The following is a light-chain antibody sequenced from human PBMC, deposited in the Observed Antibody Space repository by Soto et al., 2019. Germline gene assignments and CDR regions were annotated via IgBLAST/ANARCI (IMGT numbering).Light chain of an antibody. Sequence: QSALTRPASVSGSPGQSITISCTGTSSDVGGYNYVSWYQQHPGKAPKLMIYDVSNRPSGVSNRFSDSKSGNTASLTISGRQAEDEADYYCSSYTSSSTLVVFGGGTKLTVL. V-gene: IGLV2-14*01. CDR1: SSDVGGYNY. J-gene: IGLJ2*01. CDR2: DVS. CDR3: SSYTSSSTLVV.